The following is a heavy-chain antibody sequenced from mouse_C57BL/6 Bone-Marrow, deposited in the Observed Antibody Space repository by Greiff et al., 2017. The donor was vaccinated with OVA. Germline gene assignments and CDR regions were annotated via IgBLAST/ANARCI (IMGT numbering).Heavy chain of an antibody. CDR1: GYTFTSYW. V-gene: IGHV1-74*01. J-gene: IGHJ4*01. D-gene: IGHD4-1*01. CDR2: INPNYGTT. CDR3: GLGLAMDY. Sequence: QVQLQQPGAELVKPGASVKVSCKASGYTFTSYWMHWVKQRPGQGLEWIGVINPNYGTTSYNQKFKGKATLTVDQSSSTAYMQLNSLTSEDSAVYYCGLGLAMDYWGQGTSVTVSS.